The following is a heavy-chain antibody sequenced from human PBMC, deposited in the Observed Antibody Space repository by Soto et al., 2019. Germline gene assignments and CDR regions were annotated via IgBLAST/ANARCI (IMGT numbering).Heavy chain of an antibody. D-gene: IGHD6-13*01. Sequence: ASVKVSCKASGYSLSGYYLHWVRQAPGQGPEWMGWINPNSGGTKYVQKFQGRVTMTRDTSISTVYLELSRLRSDDTAVYYGAGGWGIAAPGPNWFDPWGQGTLVTVSS. V-gene: IGHV1-2*02. J-gene: IGHJ5*02. CDR2: INPNSGGT. CDR3: AGGWGIAAPGPNWFDP. CDR1: GYSLSGYY.